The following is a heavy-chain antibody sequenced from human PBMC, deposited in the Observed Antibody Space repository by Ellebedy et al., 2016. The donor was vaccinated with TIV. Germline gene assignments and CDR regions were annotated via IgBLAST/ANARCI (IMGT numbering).Heavy chain of an antibody. Sequence: MPSETLSLTCTVSGISIGRYFWNWIRQSPEKGLEWIGYIYYSGTTTYNPSLKSRVTMSVDTSKNQFSLRLTSATAADTVVYYCARPLHYGDWYFDLWGRGTLVTVSS. CDR3: ARPLHYGDWYFDL. CDR2: IYYSGTT. D-gene: IGHD4-17*01. J-gene: IGHJ2*01. CDR1: GISIGRYF. V-gene: IGHV4-59*01.